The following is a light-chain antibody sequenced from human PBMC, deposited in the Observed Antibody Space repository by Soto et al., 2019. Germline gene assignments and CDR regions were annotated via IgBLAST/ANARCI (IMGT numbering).Light chain of an antibody. J-gene: IGKJ1*01. Sequence: EIGMSQSPATLSVSPGERATLSCRASQSININLAWYQQKPGQAPRLLIYGASTRATGIPARFSGSGSGTEFTLTISSLQSEDFAVYYCQQYNNWPPWTFGQGTKVDIK. CDR2: GAS. V-gene: IGKV3-15*01. CDR1: QSININ. CDR3: QQYNNWPPWT.